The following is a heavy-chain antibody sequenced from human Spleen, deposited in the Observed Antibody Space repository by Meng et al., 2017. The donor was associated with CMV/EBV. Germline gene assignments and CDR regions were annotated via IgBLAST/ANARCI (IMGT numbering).Heavy chain of an antibody. CDR3: ARLDRGCSSTSCYKVCDY. Sequence: GGSLRLSCKGSGYSFTSYWIGWVRQMPGKGLEWMGIIYPGDSDTRYSPSFQGQVTISADKSISTAYLQWSSLKASDTAMYYCARLDRGCSSTSCYKVCDYWGQGTLVTVSS. CDR2: IYPGDSDT. J-gene: IGHJ4*02. V-gene: IGHV5-51*01. CDR1: GYSFTSYW. D-gene: IGHD2-2*02.